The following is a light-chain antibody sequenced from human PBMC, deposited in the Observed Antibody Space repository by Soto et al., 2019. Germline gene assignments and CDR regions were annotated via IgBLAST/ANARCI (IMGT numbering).Light chain of an antibody. CDR3: SSYTSSSITGV. J-gene: IGLJ2*01. CDR1: SSDVGGYNY. V-gene: IGLV2-14*01. Sequence: QPVLTQPASVSGSPGQSITISCTGTSSDVGGYNYVSWYQQHPGKAPKLMIYDVSNRPSGVSNRFSGSKSGNTASLTISGLQAEDEADYYCSSYTSSSITGVFGGGTKLTVL. CDR2: DVS.